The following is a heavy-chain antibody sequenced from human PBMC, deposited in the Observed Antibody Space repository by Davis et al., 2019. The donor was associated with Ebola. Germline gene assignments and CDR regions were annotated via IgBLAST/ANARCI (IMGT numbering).Heavy chain of an antibody. Sequence: SVKVSCKASGGTFSSYAISWVRQAPGQGLEWMGGIIPIFGTANYAQKFQGRVTITADESTSTAYMELSSLRSEDTAVYYCARPYEEQLVVYRGYYYMDVWGKGTTVTVSS. V-gene: IGHV1-69*13. CDR1: GGTFSSYA. D-gene: IGHD6-6*01. J-gene: IGHJ6*03. CDR2: IIPIFGTA. CDR3: ARPYEEQLVVYRGYYYMDV.